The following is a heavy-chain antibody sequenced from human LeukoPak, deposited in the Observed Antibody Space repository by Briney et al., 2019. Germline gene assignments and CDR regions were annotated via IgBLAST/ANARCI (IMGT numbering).Heavy chain of an antibody. CDR2: IFYSGST. D-gene: IGHD2/OR15-2a*01. J-gene: IGHJ4*02. CDR1: GGSISNYY. CDR3: ARVSFNARYFDY. Sequence: ETLSLTCTVSGGSISNYYWSWIRQPPGKGLEWIGYIFYSGSTNYNPSLKSRVTISIDASKNQFSLKLSSVTAADTAVYYCARVSFNARYFDYWGQGTLVTVSS. V-gene: IGHV4-59*12.